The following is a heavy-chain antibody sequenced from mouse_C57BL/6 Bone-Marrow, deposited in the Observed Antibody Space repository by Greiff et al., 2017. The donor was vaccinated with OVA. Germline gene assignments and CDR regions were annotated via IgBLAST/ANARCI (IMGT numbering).Heavy chain of an antibody. Sequence: QVQLQQPGAELVKPGASVKLSCKASGYTFTSYWMHWVKQRPGQGLEWIGMIHPNSGSTNYNEKFKGKATLTVDKSSSTAYMQLSSLTSEDSAVXYCANFDYDESYWYFDVWGTGTTVTVSS. CDR1: GYTFTSYW. V-gene: IGHV1-64*01. J-gene: IGHJ1*03. CDR2: IHPNSGST. CDR3: ANFDYDESYWYFDV. D-gene: IGHD2-4*01.